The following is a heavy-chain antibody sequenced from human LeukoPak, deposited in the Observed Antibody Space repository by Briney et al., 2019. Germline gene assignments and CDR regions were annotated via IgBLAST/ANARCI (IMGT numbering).Heavy chain of an antibody. CDR3: ARANEDIVVVPAAKFYYYYYMDV. J-gene: IGHJ6*03. CDR2: INHSGST. V-gene: IGHV4-4*02. CDR1: GGSISNINW. D-gene: IGHD2-2*01. Sequence: SGTLSLTCAVSGGSISNINWWSWVRQPPGKRLEWIGEINHSGSTNYNPSLKSRVTISVDTSKNQFSLKLSSVTAADTAVYYCARANEDIVVVPAAKFYYYYYMDVWGKGTTVTISS.